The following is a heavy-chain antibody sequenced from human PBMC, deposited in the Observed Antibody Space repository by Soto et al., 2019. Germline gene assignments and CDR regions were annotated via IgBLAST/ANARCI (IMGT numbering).Heavy chain of an antibody. D-gene: IGHD5-18*01. Sequence: SAQVSCKVSGGTFSSYAFNWVRQAPGQGLEWMGGIIPLLGTTNYAQNLEDRVTITADKYTYTVYMDLSSLRTEDTALYFCARDPRYSYGDPPHRGMDVWGQGTTVTVSS. CDR2: IIPLLGTT. V-gene: IGHV1-69*10. CDR3: ARDPRYSYGDPPHRGMDV. CDR1: GGTFSSYA. J-gene: IGHJ6*02.